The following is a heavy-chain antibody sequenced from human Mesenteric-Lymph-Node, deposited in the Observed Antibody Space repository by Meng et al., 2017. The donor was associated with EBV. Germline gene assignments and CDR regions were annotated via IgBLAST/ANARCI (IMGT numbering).Heavy chain of an antibody. CDR3: ARVWLWFGELGWFDP. CDR1: GYTFTSYG. D-gene: IGHD3-10*01. CDR2: ISAYNGNT. J-gene: IGHJ5*02. V-gene: IGHV1-18*01. Sequence: QVQLVQSGTEVKKPGASVKVSCKASGYTFTSYGISWVRQAPGQGLEWMGWISAYNGNTNYAQKLQGRVTMTTDTFTSTAYMELRSLRSDDTAVYYCARVWLWFGELGWFDPWGQGTLVTVSS.